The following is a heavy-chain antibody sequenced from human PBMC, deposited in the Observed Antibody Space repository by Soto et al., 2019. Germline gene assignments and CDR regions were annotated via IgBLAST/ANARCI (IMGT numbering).Heavy chain of an antibody. CDR1: GGSISSGGYY. J-gene: IGHJ5*02. V-gene: IGHV4-31*03. CDR2: IYYSGST. Sequence: QVQLQESGPGLVKPSQTLSLTCTVSGGSISSGGYYWGWIRQHPGKGPEGIGYIYYSGSTYYNPSLKSRVTISVDTSKNQFSLKLSSVTAADTAVYYCARAAHYSSPFRWFDPWGQGTLVTVSS. D-gene: IGHD6-13*01. CDR3: ARAAHYSSPFRWFDP.